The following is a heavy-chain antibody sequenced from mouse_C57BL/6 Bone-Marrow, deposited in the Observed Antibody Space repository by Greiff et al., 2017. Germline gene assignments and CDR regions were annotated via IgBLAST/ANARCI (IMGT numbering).Heavy chain of an antibody. J-gene: IGHJ4*01. CDR3: ARQGDQDYYAMDY. V-gene: IGHV5-12*01. CDR1: GFTFSDYY. D-gene: IGHD2-13*01. Sequence: EVKVVESGGGLVQPGGSLKLSCAASGFTFSDYYMYWVRQTPEKRLEWVAYISNGGGSTYYPDTVKGRFTISRDNAKNTLYLQMSRLKSEDTAMYYCARQGDQDYYAMDYWGQGTSVTVSS. CDR2: ISNGGGST.